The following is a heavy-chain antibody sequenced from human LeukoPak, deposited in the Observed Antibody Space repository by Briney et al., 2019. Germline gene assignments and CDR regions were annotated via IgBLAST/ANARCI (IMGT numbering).Heavy chain of an antibody. V-gene: IGHV4-39*01. J-gene: IGHJ5*02. D-gene: IGHD4-11*01. CDR2: IYYSGST. CDR3: ARVALRPIDYSNPEFDP. CDR1: GGSISSSSYY. Sequence: SETLSLTCTVSGGSISSSSYYWGWIRQPPGKGLEWIVSIYYSGSTYYNPSLKSRVTISVDTSKNQFSLKLSSVTAADTAVYYCARVALRPIDYSNPEFDPWGQGTLVTVSS.